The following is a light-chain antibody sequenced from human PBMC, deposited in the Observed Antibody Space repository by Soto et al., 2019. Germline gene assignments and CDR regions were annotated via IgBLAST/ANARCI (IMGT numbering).Light chain of an antibody. V-gene: IGKV3-20*01. CDR2: GAS. J-gene: IGKJ2*01. CDR1: QSVSSSY. CDR3: QQYGSSPQT. Sequence: EIVLTQSPGTLSLSPGERATLSCRASQSVSSSYLAWYQQKPGQAPRLLIYGASGRATGNPDRFSGSGSGTDFTLTISRLEAEDFAVYYCQQYGSSPQTFGQGTKLEIK.